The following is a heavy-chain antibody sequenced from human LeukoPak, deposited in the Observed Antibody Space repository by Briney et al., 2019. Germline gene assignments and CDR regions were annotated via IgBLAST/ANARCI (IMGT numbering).Heavy chain of an antibody. CDR1: GYTFTSYY. CDR2: VIPSGSST. J-gene: IGHJ4*02. D-gene: IGHD1-14*01. CDR3: ARDPIKDDY. V-gene: IGHV1-46*01. Sequence: ASVKVSCKASGYTFTSYYMHWVRQAPGQGLEWMGIVIPSGSSTSYAQKFQGRVTMTRDTSTSTVYMELSSLRSEDTAVYYCARDPIKDDYWGQGTLVTVSS.